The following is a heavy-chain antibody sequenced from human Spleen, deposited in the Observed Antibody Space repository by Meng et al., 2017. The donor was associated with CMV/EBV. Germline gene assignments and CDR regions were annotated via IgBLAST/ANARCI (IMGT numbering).Heavy chain of an antibody. Sequence: AAYGFTFSSYAMSGDRQAPGKGLEWVSVIYSGGSSTYYADSMKGRFTISRDNSKNTLYLQMNSLRAEDTAVYYCAKRGAYGSGEIDYWGQGTLVTVSS. CDR3: AKRGAYGSGEIDY. V-gene: IGHV3-23*03. CDR2: IYSGGSST. D-gene: IGHD3-10*01. J-gene: IGHJ4*02. CDR1: GFTFSSYA.